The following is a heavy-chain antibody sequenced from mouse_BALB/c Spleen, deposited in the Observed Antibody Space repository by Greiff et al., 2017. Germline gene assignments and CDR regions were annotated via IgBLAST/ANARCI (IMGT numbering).Heavy chain of an antibody. CDR2: ISSGGSYT. Sequence: EVMLVESGGGLVKPGGSLKLSCAASGFTFSSYAMSWVRQSPEKRLEWVAEISSGGSYTYYPDTVTGRFTISRDNAKNTLYLEMSSLRSEDTAMYYCARERDDGYSPFAYWGQGTLVTVSA. CDR1: GFTFSSYA. D-gene: IGHD2-3*01. CDR3: ARERDDGYSPFAY. J-gene: IGHJ3*01. V-gene: IGHV5-9-4*01.